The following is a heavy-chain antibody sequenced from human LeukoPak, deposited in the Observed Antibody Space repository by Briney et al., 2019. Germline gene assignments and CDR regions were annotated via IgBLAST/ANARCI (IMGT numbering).Heavy chain of an antibody. V-gene: IGHV3-30*04. CDR1: GFTFSNYA. CDR2: ISYDGSNK. J-gene: IGHJ6*04. D-gene: IGHD3-10*01. CDR3: ARARRGVTHKSLDYYYYYGMDV. Sequence: PGRSLRLSCAASGFTFSNYAMHWVRQAPGKGLEWVAVISYDGSNKYYADSVKGRFTISRDNSKNTLYLQMNSLRAEDTAVYYCARARRGVTHKSLDYYYYYGMDVWGKGTTVTVSS.